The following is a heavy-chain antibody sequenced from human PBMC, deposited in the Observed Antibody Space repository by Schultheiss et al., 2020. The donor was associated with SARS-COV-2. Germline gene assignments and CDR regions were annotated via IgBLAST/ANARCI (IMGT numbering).Heavy chain of an antibody. CDR1: GFTFDDYA. V-gene: IGHV3-74*01. Sequence: GGSLRLSCAASGFTFDDYAMHWVRQAPGKGLVWVSRINSDGSSTSYADSVKGRFTISRDNSKNTLYLQMGSLRAEDTAVYYCARETYGGYAGYDYWGQGTLVTVSS. J-gene: IGHJ4*02. D-gene: IGHD5-12*01. CDR3: ARETYGGYAGYDY. CDR2: INSDGSST.